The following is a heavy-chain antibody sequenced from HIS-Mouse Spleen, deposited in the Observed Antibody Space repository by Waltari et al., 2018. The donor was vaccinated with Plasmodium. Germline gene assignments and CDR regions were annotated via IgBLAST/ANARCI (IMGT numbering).Heavy chain of an antibody. CDR2: ISYDGSNK. V-gene: IGHV3-30*04. Sequence: QVQLVESGGGVVQPGRSLRLSCAASGFTFSSYAIHWVRQAPGKGLEWVAVISYDGSNKYYADSVKGRFTISRDNSKNTLYLQMNSLRAEDTAVYYCARLYYDFWSGYYPYGMDVWGQGTTVTVSS. J-gene: IGHJ6*02. CDR3: ARLYYDFWSGYYPYGMDV. D-gene: IGHD3-3*01. CDR1: GFTFSSYA.